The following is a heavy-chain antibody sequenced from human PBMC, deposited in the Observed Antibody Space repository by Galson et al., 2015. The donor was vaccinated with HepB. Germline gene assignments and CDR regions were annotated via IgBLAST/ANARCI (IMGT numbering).Heavy chain of an antibody. CDR3: ARGNDSVLRFLEWLTPPDY. D-gene: IGHD3-3*01. CDR1: GFTFSDYY. Sequence: SLRLSCAASGFTFSDYYMSWIRQAPGKGLEWVSYISSSGSTIYYADSVKGRFTISRDNAKNSLYLQMNSLRAEDTAVYYCARGNDSVLRFLEWLTPPDYWGQGTLVTVSS. J-gene: IGHJ4*02. CDR2: ISSSGSTI. V-gene: IGHV3-11*01.